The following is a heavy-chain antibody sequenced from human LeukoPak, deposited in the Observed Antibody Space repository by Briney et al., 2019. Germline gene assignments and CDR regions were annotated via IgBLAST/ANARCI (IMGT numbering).Heavy chain of an antibody. CDR1: GGSTSSYY. D-gene: IGHD6-13*01. CDR3: ARRSSSSWFDY. V-gene: IGHV4-4*09. CDR2: IYTSGST. J-gene: IGHJ4*02. Sequence: SETLSLTCTVSGGSTSSYYWSWIRQPPGKGLEWIGYIYTSGSTNYNPSLKSRVTISVDTSKNQFSLKLSSVTAADTAGYYCARRSSSSWFDYWGQGTLVSVSS.